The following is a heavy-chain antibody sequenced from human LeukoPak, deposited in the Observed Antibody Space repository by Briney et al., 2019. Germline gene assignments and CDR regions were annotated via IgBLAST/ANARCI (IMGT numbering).Heavy chain of an antibody. J-gene: IGHJ4*02. V-gene: IGHV3-15*01. CDR2: IQSKTDGGTT. Sequence: GGSLRLSCAASGFTFSNTWMNWVRQAPGKGLEWVGRIQSKTDGGTTEYAAPVKGRFTISRDDSKTTLYLQMNSLKTEGTAVYYCATLTVRGVINIWGQGTLVTVSS. CDR3: ATLTVRGVINI. CDR1: GFTFSNTW. D-gene: IGHD3-10*01.